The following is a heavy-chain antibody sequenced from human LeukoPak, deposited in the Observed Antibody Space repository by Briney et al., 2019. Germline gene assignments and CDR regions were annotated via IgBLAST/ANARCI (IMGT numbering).Heavy chain of an antibody. CDR2: ISSSSSTI. CDR1: GFTFSSYS. V-gene: IGHV3-48*01. CDR3: ARDTSDLVGYYYYMDV. Sequence: GGSLRLSCAASGFTFSSYSMNWVRQAPGKGLEWVSYISSSSSTIYYADSVKGRFTISRDNAKNSLYLQMNSLRAEDTAVYYCARDTSDLVGYYYYMDVWGKGTTVTVSS. D-gene: IGHD3-16*01. J-gene: IGHJ6*03.